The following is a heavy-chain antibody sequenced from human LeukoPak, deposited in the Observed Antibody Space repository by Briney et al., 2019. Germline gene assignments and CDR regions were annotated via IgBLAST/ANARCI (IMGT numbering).Heavy chain of an antibody. V-gene: IGHV1-2*02. D-gene: IGHD3-3*01. J-gene: IGHJ5*02. CDR3: ARDLEEGGFWSGYYPPTNWFDP. Sequence: EASVKVSCKASGYTFTGYYMHWVRQAPGQGLEWMGWINPNSGGTNYAQKFQGRVTMTRDTSISTAYMELSRLRSDDTAVYYCARDLEEGGFWSGYYPPTNWFDPWGQGTLVTVSS. CDR1: GYTFTGYY. CDR2: INPNSGGT.